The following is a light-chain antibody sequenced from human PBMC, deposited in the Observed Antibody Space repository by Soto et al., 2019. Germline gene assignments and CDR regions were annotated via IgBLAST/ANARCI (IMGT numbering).Light chain of an antibody. J-gene: IGKJ3*01. CDR2: AAS. CDR1: HSINTSF. CDR3: QQYASAPFS. V-gene: IGKV3-20*01. Sequence: EIVLTQSPGTLSLSPGERATLSFSASHSINTSFLAWFQQKPGQAPRLLIYAASTRATGIPDRFSGSASETDFTLTINRLEPEDSAVYYCQQYASAPFSLGPGTKVDIK.